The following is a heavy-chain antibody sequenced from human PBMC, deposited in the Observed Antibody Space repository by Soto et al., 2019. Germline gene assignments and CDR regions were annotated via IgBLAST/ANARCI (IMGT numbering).Heavy chain of an antibody. CDR3: AKVPFVNGSAYTAFDT. D-gene: IGHD2-15*01. CDR1: GDTFSSYT. V-gene: IGHV1-69*02. Sequence: SVEVSCTAYGDTFSSYTISWVRQAPGQGLEWMGRIIPILGIANYAQKFQGRVTITADKSTSTAYMELSSLRSEDTAVYYCAKVPFVNGSAYTAFDTLGQEAVLTISS. CDR2: IIPILGIA. J-gene: IGHJ3*02.